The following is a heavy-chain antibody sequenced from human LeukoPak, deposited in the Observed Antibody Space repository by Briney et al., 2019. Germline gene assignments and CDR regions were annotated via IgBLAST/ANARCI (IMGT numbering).Heavy chain of an antibody. D-gene: IGHD5-18*01. CDR3: ARARARGYSYASQRWYFDY. J-gene: IGHJ4*02. CDR2: IYTSGSA. V-gene: IGHV4-4*07. CDR1: GGSISSYD. Sequence: SETLSLTCTVSGGSISSYDWSWIRQPGGKGLEWIVRIYTSGSANYNPSLKSRVTMSVDTSKNQFSLKLSSVTAADTAVYYCARARARGYSYASQRWYFDYWGQGTLVTVSS.